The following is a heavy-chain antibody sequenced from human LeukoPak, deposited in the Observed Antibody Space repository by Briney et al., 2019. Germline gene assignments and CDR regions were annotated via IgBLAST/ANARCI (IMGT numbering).Heavy chain of an antibody. V-gene: IGHV4-34*01. J-gene: IGHJ4*02. CDR1: GGSFSGYY. D-gene: IGHD5-18*01. CDR2: INHSGST. Sequence: PSETLSLTCAVYGGSFSGYYWSWIRQPPGKGLEWIGEINHSGSTNYNPSLKSRVTISVDTSKNQFSLKLSSVTAADTAVYYCASRIQLWGREFDYWGQGTLVTVSS. CDR3: ASRIQLWGREFDY.